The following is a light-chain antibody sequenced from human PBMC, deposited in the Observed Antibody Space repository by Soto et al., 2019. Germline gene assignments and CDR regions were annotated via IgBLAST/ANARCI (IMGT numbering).Light chain of an antibody. CDR1: QTISSY. V-gene: IGKV3-20*01. CDR3: QQYLSSPPYG. CDR2: DAS. Sequence: EIVLTQSPGTLSLSPGERATLSCRASQTISSYLAWYQHKPGQAPRLLIYDASSRATDIPDRFSGSGSGTACSLTIGRREPEDFAVYYCQQYLSSPPYGFGQGTKLEIK. J-gene: IGKJ2*03.